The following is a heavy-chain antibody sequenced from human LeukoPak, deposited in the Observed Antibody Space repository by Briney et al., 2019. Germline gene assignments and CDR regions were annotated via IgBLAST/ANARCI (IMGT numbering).Heavy chain of an antibody. CDR3: AKDGEGVLSGGYSSGCCDDAFDI. J-gene: IGHJ3*02. Sequence: PGGSLRLSCAASGFTFSSYAMSWVRQAPGKGLEWVSAISGSGGSTYYADSVKGRFTISRDNSKNTLYLQMNSLRAEDTAVYYCAKDGEGVLSGGYSSGCCDDAFDIWGQGTMVTVSS. V-gene: IGHV3-23*01. CDR2: ISGSGGST. CDR1: GFTFSSYA. D-gene: IGHD6-19*01.